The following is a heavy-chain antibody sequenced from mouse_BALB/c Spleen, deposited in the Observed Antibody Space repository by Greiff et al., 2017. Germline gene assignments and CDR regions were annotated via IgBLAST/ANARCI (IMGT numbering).Heavy chain of an antibody. CDR2: IDPANGNT. CDR1: GFNIKDTY. CDR3: ARWDYYGSSSLAY. J-gene: IGHJ3*01. D-gene: IGHD1-1*01. Sequence: VQLQQSGAELVKPGASVKLSCTASGFNIKDTYMHWVKQRPEQGLEWIGRIDPANGNTKYDPKFQGKATITADTSSNTAYLQLSSLTSEDTAVYYCARWDYYGSSSLAYWGQGTLVTVSA. V-gene: IGHV14-3*02.